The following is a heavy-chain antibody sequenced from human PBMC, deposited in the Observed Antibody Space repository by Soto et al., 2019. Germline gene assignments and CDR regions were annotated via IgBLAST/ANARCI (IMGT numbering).Heavy chain of an antibody. CDR2: IYKSATT. V-gene: IGHV4-30-4*01. J-gene: IGHJ5*01. CDR3: ARGRYCLTGRCFPNWFDS. Sequence: SETLSLTCSVSGDSISSVDYFWAWIRQPPGQALEYIGYIYKSATTYYNPSFESRVAISLDTSKSQFSLNVTSVTAADTAVYFCARGRYCLTGRCFPNWFDSWGQGTLVTVSS. D-gene: IGHD2-15*01. CDR1: GDSISSVDYF.